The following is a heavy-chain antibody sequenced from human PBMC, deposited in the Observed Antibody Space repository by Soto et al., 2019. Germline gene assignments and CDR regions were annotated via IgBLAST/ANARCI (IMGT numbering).Heavy chain of an antibody. J-gene: IGHJ4*02. CDR2: IDPSDSQT. D-gene: IGHD3-22*01. V-gene: IGHV5-10-1*01. CDR1: GYSFAGYW. CDR3: ARQIYDSDTGPNFQYYFDS. Sequence: GESLKISCKGSGYSFAGYWITWVRQKPGKGLEWMGRIDPSDSQTYYSPSFRGHVTISVTKSITTVFLQWSSLGASDTAMYYCARQIYDSDTGPNFQYYFDSWGQGTPVTVSS.